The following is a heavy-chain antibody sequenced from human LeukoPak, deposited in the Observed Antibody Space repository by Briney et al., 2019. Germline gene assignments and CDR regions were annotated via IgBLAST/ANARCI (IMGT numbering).Heavy chain of an antibody. J-gene: IGHJ4*02. CDR2: IFYTGST. Sequence: SGTLSLTCTVSIGSISSHYWSWIRQPPGKGPEWIGYIFYTGSTNYNPSLRSRITMSVDTSKNQFSLRLNSLAAADTAVYFCARAHPAYSSSSGFDYWSQGTLVTVSS. D-gene: IGHD6-6*01. CDR3: ARAHPAYSSSSGFDY. V-gene: IGHV4-59*11. CDR1: IGSISSHY.